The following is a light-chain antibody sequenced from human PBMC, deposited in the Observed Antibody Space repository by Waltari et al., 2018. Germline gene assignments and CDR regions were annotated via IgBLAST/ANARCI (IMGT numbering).Light chain of an antibody. CDR3: PHYGRPPIT. J-gene: IGKJ2*01. Sequence: VLTQSPGTLSVSPGERATLSCRASQSVSSSYLAWFQHNPGQAPRLLIYCASRRATGIPGRFSGSGSGTDVTLTISRLEPEDFAVYFWPHYGRPPITFGQGTKLEIK. CDR1: QSVSSSY. CDR2: CAS. V-gene: IGKV3-20*01.